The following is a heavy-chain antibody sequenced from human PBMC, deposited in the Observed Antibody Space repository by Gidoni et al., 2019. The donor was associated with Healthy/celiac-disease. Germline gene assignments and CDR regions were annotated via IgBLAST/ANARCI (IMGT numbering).Heavy chain of an antibody. V-gene: IGHV3-30*18. CDR3: AKDGTGITIFGVIDYYYYYMDV. D-gene: IGHD3-3*01. CDR2: ISYDGSNK. Sequence: LEWVAVISYDGSNKYYADSVKGRFTISRDNSKNTLYLQMNSLRAEDTAVYYCAKDGTGITIFGVIDYYYYYMDVWAKGTTVTVSS. J-gene: IGHJ6*03.